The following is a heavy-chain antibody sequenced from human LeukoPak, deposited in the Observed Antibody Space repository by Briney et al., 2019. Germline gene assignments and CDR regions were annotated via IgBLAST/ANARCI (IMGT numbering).Heavy chain of an antibody. CDR2: IYYSGST. CDR1: GGSISSGGYS. V-gene: IGHV4-30-4*07. D-gene: IGHD3-22*01. J-gene: IGHJ4*02. Sequence: SETLSLTCAVSGGSISSGGYSWSWIRQPPGKGLEWIGYIYYSGSTYYNPSLKSRVTISVDTSKNQFSLKLSSVTAADTAVYYCARGTYYYDSSGYYAGYYFDYWGQGTLVTVSS. CDR3: ARGTYYYDSSGYYAGYYFDY.